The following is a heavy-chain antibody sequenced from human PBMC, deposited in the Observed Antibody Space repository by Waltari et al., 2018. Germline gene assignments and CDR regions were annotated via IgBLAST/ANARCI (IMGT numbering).Heavy chain of an antibody. V-gene: IGHV3-30*02. J-gene: IGHJ4*02. Sequence: QVQLVESGGGVVQPGGSLRVSCAASGFTFSSYAMHWVRQAPGKGLEWVAFISDDVSSQYYADSVKGRFTISRDSSKDTLDLQMNGLRGDDTAVYYCAKELRGYYLESWGLGTLVTVST. CDR3: AKELRGYYLES. CDR1: GFTFSSYA. CDR2: ISDDVSSQ.